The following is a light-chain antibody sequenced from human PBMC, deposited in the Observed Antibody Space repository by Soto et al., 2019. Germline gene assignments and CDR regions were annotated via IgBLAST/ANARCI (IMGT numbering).Light chain of an antibody. CDR3: MQALQTPYT. Sequence: DIVMTQYPLSLSVTPGEPASISCRSSQSLLLSNGNNFFDWYRQRPGQSPQVLIYLGSNRAPGVPDRFSGSGSGTDFTLKISRVEAEDVGVYYCMQALQTPYTFGQGTKLEIK. CDR2: LGS. J-gene: IGKJ2*01. V-gene: IGKV2-28*01. CDR1: QSLLLSNGNNF.